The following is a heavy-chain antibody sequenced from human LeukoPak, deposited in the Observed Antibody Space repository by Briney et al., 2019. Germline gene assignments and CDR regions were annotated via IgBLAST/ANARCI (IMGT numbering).Heavy chain of an antibody. V-gene: IGHV1-69*13. CDR1: GGTFSSYA. Sequence: SVKVSCKASGGTFSSYAISWVRQAPGQGLEWMGGIIPIFGTANYAQKFQGRVTVTADESTSTAYMELSSLRSEDTAVYYCASRYCSSTSCPTSYYYYYYYMDVWGKGTTVTVSS. CDR3: ASRYCSSTSCPTSYYYYYYYMDV. D-gene: IGHD2-2*01. J-gene: IGHJ6*03. CDR2: IIPIFGTA.